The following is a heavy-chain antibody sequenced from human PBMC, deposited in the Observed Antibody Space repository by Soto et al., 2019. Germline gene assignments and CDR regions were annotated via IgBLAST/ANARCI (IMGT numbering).Heavy chain of an antibody. J-gene: IGHJ4*02. CDR2: ISGSGGST. V-gene: IGHV3-23*01. CDR1: GFTFSSYA. Sequence: PGGSLRLSCAASGFTFSSYAMSWVRQAPGKGLEWVSAISGSGGSTYYADSVKGRFTISRDNSKNTLYLQMNSLRAEDTAVYYCANSVNPTTRAVAGILDYWGQGTLVTVSS. CDR3: ANSVNPTTRAVAGILDY. D-gene: IGHD6-19*01.